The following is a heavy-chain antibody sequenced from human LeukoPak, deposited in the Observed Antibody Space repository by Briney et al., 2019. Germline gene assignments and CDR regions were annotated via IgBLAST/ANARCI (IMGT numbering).Heavy chain of an antibody. CDR3: ASSIAARPIGWFDP. D-gene: IGHD6-6*01. CDR2: IIPIFGTA. V-gene: IGHV1-69*06. CDR1: GGTFSSYA. Sequence: ASVKVSCKASGGTFSSYAISWVRQAPGQGLEWMGGIIPIFGTANYAQKFQGRVTITADKSTSTAYMELSSLRSEDTAVYYCASSIAARPIGWFDPWGQGTLVTVSS. J-gene: IGHJ5*02.